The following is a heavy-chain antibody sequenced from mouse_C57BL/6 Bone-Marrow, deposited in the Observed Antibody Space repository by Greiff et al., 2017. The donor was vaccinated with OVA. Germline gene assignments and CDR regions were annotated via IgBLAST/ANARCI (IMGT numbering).Heavy chain of an antibody. J-gene: IGHJ2*01. Sequence: EVQLQQSGPELVKPGASVKISCKASGYTFTDYYMNWVKQSHGKSLEWIGDINPNNGGTSYNQKFKGKATLTVDKSSSTAYMELRSLTSEDSAVYYCAFITTVVGFDYWGQGTTLTVSS. V-gene: IGHV1-26*01. CDR2: INPNNGGT. D-gene: IGHD1-1*01. CDR1: GYTFTDYY. CDR3: AFITTVVGFDY.